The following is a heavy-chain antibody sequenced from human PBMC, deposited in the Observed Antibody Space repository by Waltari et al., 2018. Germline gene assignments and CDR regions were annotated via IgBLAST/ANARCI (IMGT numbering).Heavy chain of an antibody. D-gene: IGHD1-1*01. CDR3: ATAAGLYYYGMDV. Sequence: QVQLVQSGAEVKKPGASVKVSCKASGYTFTGYYIHWVRQAPGQGLEWMGWSNPNSGGTNKAQKFQDWVTMTRDTSISTAYMDLSRLRSDDTAIYYWATAAGLYYYGMDVWGQGTTVTVSS. CDR2: SNPNSGGT. CDR1: GYTFTGYY. V-gene: IGHV1-2*04. J-gene: IGHJ6*02.